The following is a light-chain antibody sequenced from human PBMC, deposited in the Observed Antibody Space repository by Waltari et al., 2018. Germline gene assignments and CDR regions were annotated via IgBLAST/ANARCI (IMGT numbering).Light chain of an antibody. J-gene: IGKJ4*01. CDR1: QSVGSS. V-gene: IGKV3-11*01. Sequence: EIVLTQSPVTLSLAPGERATLSCWASQSVGSSLAWSQQKPGQAPRLLMYDASNRATGVPARFNGSGSGTDFTLTISSLEPEDFAVYYCQQRNSWPLTFGGGTKVEMK. CDR3: QQRNSWPLT. CDR2: DAS.